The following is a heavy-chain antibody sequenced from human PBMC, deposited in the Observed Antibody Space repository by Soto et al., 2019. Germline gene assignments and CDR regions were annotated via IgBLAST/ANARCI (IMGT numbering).Heavy chain of an antibody. J-gene: IGHJ4*02. CDR2: IIPILGIA. Sequence: QVQLVQSGAEVKKPGSSVKVSCKASGGTFSSYTISWVRQAPGQGLEWMGRIIPILGIANYAQKFQGRVTITADKSTSTAYMELRSLRSEDTAVYYCASRDGYNSYFAYWGQGTLVTVSS. V-gene: IGHV1-69*02. CDR3: ASRDGYNSYFAY. D-gene: IGHD5-12*01. CDR1: GGTFSSYT.